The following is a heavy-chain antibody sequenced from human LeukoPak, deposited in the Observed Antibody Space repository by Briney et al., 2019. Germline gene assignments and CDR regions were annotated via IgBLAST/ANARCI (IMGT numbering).Heavy chain of an antibody. CDR3: ARAEWLQFGHFDY. CDR2: INAGNGNT. D-gene: IGHD5-24*01. Sequence: ASVKVSCKASGYIFITYALHWVRQAPGQRLEWMGWINAGNGNTKYSQKFQGRVTITRDTSASTAYMELSSLGSEDTAVYYCARAEWLQFGHFDYWGQGTLVTVSS. V-gene: IGHV1-3*01. CDR1: GYIFITYA. J-gene: IGHJ4*02.